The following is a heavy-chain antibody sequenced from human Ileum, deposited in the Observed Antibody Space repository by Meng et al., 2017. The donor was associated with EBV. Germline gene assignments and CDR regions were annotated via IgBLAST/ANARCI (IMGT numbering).Heavy chain of an antibody. Sequence: HGLLQESGPGLVKPSEILSLTCAVSGGSTSRGDWWSWVRQPPGKGLEWIGETSHSGSTNYSPSLKSRVTISLDKSKNQLSLKLNSVTAADTAVYYCASSDYYRSDYWGHGTLVTVSS. CDR3: ASSDYYRSDY. V-gene: IGHV4-4*02. CDR1: GGSTSRGDW. D-gene: IGHD3-22*01. J-gene: IGHJ4*01. CDR2: TSHSGST.